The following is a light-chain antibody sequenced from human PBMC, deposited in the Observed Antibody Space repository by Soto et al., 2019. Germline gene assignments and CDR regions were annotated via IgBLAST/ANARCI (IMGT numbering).Light chain of an antibody. J-gene: IGKJ5*01. Sequence: DIVMTQSPDSLAVSLGERATINCKSSQSVLFTSNNKNYLAWYQQIPGQPPKLLIYWAPTRESGVPDRFSGSGSGTDFTLTISSLQAEDVAVYYCQQYYSSPSFGQGTRLEIK. V-gene: IGKV4-1*01. CDR1: QSVLFTSNNKNY. CDR2: WAP. CDR3: QQYYSSPS.